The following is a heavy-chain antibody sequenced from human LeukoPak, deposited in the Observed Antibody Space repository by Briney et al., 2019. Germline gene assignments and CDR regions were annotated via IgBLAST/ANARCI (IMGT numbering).Heavy chain of an antibody. CDR1: GFTFSNYW. CDR2: INPDGSTT. Sequence: GGSLRLSCAASGFTFSNYWMHWVRQAPGKGLVWVSFINPDGSTTNYADSVKGRFTISRDNAKNALYLQMNSLRAEDTAVYYCAKDLHYGSADYWGQGTLVTVSS. J-gene: IGHJ4*02. V-gene: IGHV3-74*01. D-gene: IGHD3-10*01. CDR3: AKDLHYGSADY.